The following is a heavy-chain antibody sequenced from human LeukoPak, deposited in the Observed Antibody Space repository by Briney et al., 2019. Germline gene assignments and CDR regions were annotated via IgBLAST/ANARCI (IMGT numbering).Heavy chain of an antibody. Sequence: GGSLRLSCAASGFTFSSYAMHWVRQAPGKGLEWVAVISFDGSNKYYAHSVKGRFTISRDNSKNTLYLQMNSLRAEDTAIYYCARGDCTNGVCARFDYWGQGTLVTVSS. J-gene: IGHJ4*02. D-gene: IGHD2-8*01. CDR1: GFTFSSYA. V-gene: IGHV3-30-3*01. CDR3: ARGDCTNGVCARFDY. CDR2: ISFDGSNK.